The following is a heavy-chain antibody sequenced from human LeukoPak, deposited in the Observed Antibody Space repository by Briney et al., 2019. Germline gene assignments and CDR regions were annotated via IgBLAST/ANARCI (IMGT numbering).Heavy chain of an antibody. D-gene: IGHD3-10*01. V-gene: IGHV4-34*01. CDR2: INHSGST. CDR1: GGSFSGYY. Sequence: PSETLSLTCAVYGGSFSGYYWSWIRQPPGKGLEWIGEINHSGSTNYNPSLKSRVTISVDTSKNQFSLKLSSVTAADTAVYYCARGRITMVRGVTRGNWFDPWRQGTLVTVSS. CDR3: ARGRITMVRGVTRGNWFDP. J-gene: IGHJ5*02.